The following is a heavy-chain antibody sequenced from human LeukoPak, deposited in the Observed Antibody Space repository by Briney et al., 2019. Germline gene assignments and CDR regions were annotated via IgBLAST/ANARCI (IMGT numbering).Heavy chain of an antibody. Sequence: PGGSLRLSCATSGFTFRSYGIHWVRQAPAKGMEWVAVVSNDGRNEYYADSVQGRFSISRDNSKNTVYLQMNSLRAEDTAVYYCARDSASTPLDYWGQGTLVTVSS. V-gene: IGHV3-33*01. D-gene: IGHD1-26*01. CDR2: VSNDGRNE. J-gene: IGHJ4*02. CDR1: GFTFRSYG. CDR3: ARDSASTPLDY.